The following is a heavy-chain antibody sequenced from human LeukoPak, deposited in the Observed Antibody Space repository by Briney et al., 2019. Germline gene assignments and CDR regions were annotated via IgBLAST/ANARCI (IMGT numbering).Heavy chain of an antibody. J-gene: IGHJ3*02. Sequence: GGSLRLSCAASGFSFTTYAFHWVRPAPGNGLEWVSIISQDGRDRNYADSVMGRFTISRDNSKSTLYLQMNSPRAEDTAVYYCARENSRNTFDIWGQGTMVAVSS. D-gene: IGHD1-26*01. CDR1: GFSFTTYA. CDR2: ISQDGRDR. V-gene: IGHV3-33*05. CDR3: ARENSRNTFDI.